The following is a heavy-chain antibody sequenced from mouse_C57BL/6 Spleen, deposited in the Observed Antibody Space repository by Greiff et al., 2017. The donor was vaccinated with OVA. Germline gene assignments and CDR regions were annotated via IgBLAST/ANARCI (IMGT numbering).Heavy chain of an antibody. CDR2: INYDGSST. J-gene: IGHJ3*01. CDR3: ARGGGSWFAY. CDR1: GFTFSDYY. Sequence: EVQVVESEGGLVQPGSSMKLSCTASGFTFSDYYMAWVRQVPEKGLEWVANINYDGSSTYYLDSLKSRFIISRDNAKNILYLQMSSLKSEDTATYYCARGGGSWFAYWGQGTLVTVSA. V-gene: IGHV5-16*01.